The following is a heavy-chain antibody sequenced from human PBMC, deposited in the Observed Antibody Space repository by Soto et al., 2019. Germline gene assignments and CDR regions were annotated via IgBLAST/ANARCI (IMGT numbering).Heavy chain of an antibody. CDR1: GFTFSSYG. CDR3: ARESYHYYFDY. J-gene: IGHJ4*02. CDR2: IWYDGSNK. Sequence: PGGSLRLSCAASGFTFSSYGMHWVRQAPGKGLEWVAVIWYDGSNKYYADSVKGRFTISRDNSKNTLYLQMNSLRAEDTAVYYCARESYHYYFDYWGQGTLVTVSS. D-gene: IGHD2-2*01. V-gene: IGHV3-33*01.